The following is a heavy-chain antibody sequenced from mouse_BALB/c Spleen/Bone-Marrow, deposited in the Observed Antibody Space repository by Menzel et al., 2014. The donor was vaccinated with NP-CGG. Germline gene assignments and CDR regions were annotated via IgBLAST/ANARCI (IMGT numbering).Heavy chain of an antibody. Sequence: EVQVVESGGGLVQPGGSLKLSCAASGFDFSRYWMSWVRQAPGKGLEWTGEINPDSRTINYSPSLKDKFIISRDNAKNTLYLRLNKVRSEDTALYYCARPDYYGYLNYWGQGTTLTVSS. CDR2: INPDSRTI. D-gene: IGHD1-1*01. CDR3: ARPDYYGYLNY. J-gene: IGHJ2*01. CDR1: GFDFSRYW. V-gene: IGHV4-1*02.